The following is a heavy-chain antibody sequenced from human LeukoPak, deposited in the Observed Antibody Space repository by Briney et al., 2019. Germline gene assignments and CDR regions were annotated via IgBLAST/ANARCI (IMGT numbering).Heavy chain of an antibody. Sequence: GGSLRLSCAASGFGFNDAAMTWVRQAPGKGLEWVSLISSSGANTYYADSVKGRFTISRDNSKNTLFLQMNSLRAEDTAMYYCVKDIRVTSWGQGTLVTVSS. V-gene: IGHV3-23*01. J-gene: IGHJ5*02. D-gene: IGHD3-10*01. CDR1: GFGFNDAA. CDR3: VKDIRVTS. CDR2: ISSSGANT.